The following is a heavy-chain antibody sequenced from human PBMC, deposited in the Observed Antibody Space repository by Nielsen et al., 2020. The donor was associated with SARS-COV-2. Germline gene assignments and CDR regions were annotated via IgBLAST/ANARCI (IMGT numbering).Heavy chain of an antibody. D-gene: IGHD4-17*01. CDR1: GFTFSSYS. CDR2: ISSSSSYI. J-gene: IGHJ4*02. Sequence: GVLKISCAASGFTFSSYSMNWVRQAPGKGLEWVSSISSSSSYIYYADSVKGRFTISRDNAKNSLYLQMNSLRAEDTAVYYCARAYGDYEYRIDYWGQGALVTVSS. V-gene: IGHV3-21*01. CDR3: ARAYGDYEYRIDY.